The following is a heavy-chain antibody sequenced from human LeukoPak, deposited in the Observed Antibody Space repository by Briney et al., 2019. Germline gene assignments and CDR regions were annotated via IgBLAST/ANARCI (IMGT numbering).Heavy chain of an antibody. CDR3: ASDAHEQWSVLSLYHYGFDV. D-gene: IGHD6-19*01. J-gene: IGHJ6*02. Sequence: GGSLRLSCAASRSTFNRYWMSWVRQAPGKGLEWVAQIKSDGSEKYYADSVRGRFTISRDNAKSSLYLQMNSLGVEDTAVYYCASDAHEQWSVLSLYHYGFDVWGQGTTLTVSS. V-gene: IGHV3-7*04. CDR2: IKSDGSEK. CDR1: RSTFNRYW.